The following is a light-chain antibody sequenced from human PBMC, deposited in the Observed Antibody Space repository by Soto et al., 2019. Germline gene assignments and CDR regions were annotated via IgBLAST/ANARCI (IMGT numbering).Light chain of an antibody. V-gene: IGKV3-20*01. CDR3: QQYGSSPWT. J-gene: IGKJ1*01. CDR2: GAS. Sequence: EIVMTQFPATLSESPGERATLSCRARQSVSSSNLAWYQQKPGQAPRLLIYGASSRATGIPDRFSGSGSGTDFTLSISRLEPEDFAVYYCQQYGSSPWTFGQGTKVDIK. CDR1: QSVSSSN.